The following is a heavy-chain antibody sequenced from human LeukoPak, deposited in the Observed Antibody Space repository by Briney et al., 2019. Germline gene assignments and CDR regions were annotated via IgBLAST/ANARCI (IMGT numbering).Heavy chain of an antibody. CDR1: GFTFSNFG. CDR3: AKEPGEYSSSRYFDY. V-gene: IGHV3-30*02. J-gene: IGHJ4*02. CDR2: IRYDGSNK. D-gene: IGHD6-6*01. Sequence: GGSLRLSCAASGFTFSNFGMHWVRQAPGKGLEWVAFIRYDGSNKYYAGSVKGRFTISRDNSKNTLYLQMNSLRAEDTAVYYCAKEPGEYSSSRYFDYWGQGTLVTVSS.